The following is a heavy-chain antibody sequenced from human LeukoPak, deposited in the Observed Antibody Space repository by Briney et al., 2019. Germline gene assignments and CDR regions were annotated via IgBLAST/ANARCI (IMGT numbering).Heavy chain of an antibody. CDR2: IREERGQE. D-gene: IGHD5-18*01. Sequence: HPGGSLRLSCVASGLTVSNHWMSWVRQAPGKGLEWVANIREERGQEYYVDSVKGRFTISKNSAKNSLYPQMNTLRVEDTAMYYCASLDTAKQPLANHWGQGTLVTVSS. CDR3: ASLDTAKQPLANH. CDR1: GLTVSNHW. J-gene: IGHJ5*02. V-gene: IGHV3-7*03.